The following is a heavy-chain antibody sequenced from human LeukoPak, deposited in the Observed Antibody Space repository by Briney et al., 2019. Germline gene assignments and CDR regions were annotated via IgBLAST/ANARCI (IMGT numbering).Heavy chain of an antibody. V-gene: IGHV3-30*02. J-gene: IGHJ4*02. CDR3: ASTQGVLGGDYGGLEY. D-gene: IGHD4-23*01. Sequence: QPGGSLRLSCAASGFTFRNYAMNWVRQAPGKGLEWVAFIRYDGSNRYYGDSVKGRFTISRDNSQNTLYLQMNTLRPEDTALYYCASTQGVLGGDYGGLEYWGQGTLVTVSS. CDR1: GFTFRNYA. CDR2: IRYDGSNR.